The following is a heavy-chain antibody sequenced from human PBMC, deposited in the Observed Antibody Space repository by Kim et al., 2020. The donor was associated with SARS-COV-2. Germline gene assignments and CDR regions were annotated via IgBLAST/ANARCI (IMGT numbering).Heavy chain of an antibody. CDR2: NT. D-gene: IGHD6-19*01. Sequence: NTNSAQTLQGRVTMTTDTSTSTAYMELRSLRSDDTAVYYCARGGAVAGDYWGQGTLVTVSS. J-gene: IGHJ4*02. CDR3: ARGGAVAGDY. V-gene: IGHV1-18*01.